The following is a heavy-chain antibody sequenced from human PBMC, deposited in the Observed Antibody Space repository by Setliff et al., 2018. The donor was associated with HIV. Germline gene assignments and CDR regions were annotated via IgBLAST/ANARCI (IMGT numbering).Heavy chain of an antibody. J-gene: IGHJ6*02. V-gene: IGHV3-23*01. CDR3: AKSPGSGTYWDDYYYGMDV. CDR1: GFTFSSYA. D-gene: IGHD1-26*01. Sequence: GGSLRLSCASSGFTFSSYAMTWVRQAPGKGLECVAVISGSGGATYYADSVKGRFTISRDNSKNTLYLQMNSLRAEDTAVYYCAKSPGSGTYWDDYYYGMDVWGQGTTVTVSS. CDR2: ISGSGGAT.